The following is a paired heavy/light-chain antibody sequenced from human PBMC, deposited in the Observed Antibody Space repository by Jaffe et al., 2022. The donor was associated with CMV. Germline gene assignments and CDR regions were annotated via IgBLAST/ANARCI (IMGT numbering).Light chain of an antibody. Sequence: DIQMTQSPSSVSASVGDRVTITCRASQGISDWLAWYQQKPGKAPKLLIFGASSLQSGVPPRFSGSGSGTDFALTISSLQPEDFATYYCQQANSFPITFGQGTRLEIK. V-gene: IGKV1-12*01. CDR2: GAS. CDR1: QGISDW. J-gene: IGKJ5*01. CDR3: QQANSFPIT.
Heavy chain of an antibody. CDR1: GFTFATYA. V-gene: IGHV3-23*01. Sequence: EVQLLESGGGLMQPGGSLRLSCAASGFTFATYAMTWVRQAPGKGLEWVSAIGGDSGGIQYAGSVKGRFTISRDNSQNTLYLQMNSLRAEDTAVYYCAKYYGLGSSGGRLFDHWGQGTLVTVSS. CDR2: IGGDSGGI. J-gene: IGHJ4*02. D-gene: IGHD3-10*01. CDR3: AKYYGLGSSGGRLFDH.